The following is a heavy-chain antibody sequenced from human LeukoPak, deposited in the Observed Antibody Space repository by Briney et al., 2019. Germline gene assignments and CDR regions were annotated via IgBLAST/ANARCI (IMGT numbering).Heavy chain of an antibody. D-gene: IGHD1-7*01. V-gene: IGHV1-69*13. J-gene: IGHJ6*03. CDR2: IIPIFGTA. CDR1: GGTFSSYA. CDR3: ARVTNYDYYYYYMDV. Sequence: SVKVSCKASGGTFSSYAISWVRQAPGQVLEWMEGIIPIFGTANYAQKFQGRVTITADESTSTAYMELSSLRSEETAVYYCARVTNYDYYYYYMDVWGKGTTVTVSS.